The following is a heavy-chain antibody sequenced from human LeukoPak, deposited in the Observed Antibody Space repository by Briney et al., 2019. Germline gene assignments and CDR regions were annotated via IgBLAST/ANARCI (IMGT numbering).Heavy chain of an antibody. V-gene: IGHV3-30-3*01. CDR1: GFTFSSYA. J-gene: IGHJ4*02. D-gene: IGHD4-17*01. CDR2: ISYAGSNK. Sequence: PGGSLRLSCAASGFTFSSYAMHWVRLAPGKGLEWVAVISYAGSNKYYADSVKGRFTISRDNSKNTLYLQMNSLRAEDTAVYYCARSSRTTVTLAVYWGQGTLVTVSS. CDR3: ARSSRTTVTLAVY.